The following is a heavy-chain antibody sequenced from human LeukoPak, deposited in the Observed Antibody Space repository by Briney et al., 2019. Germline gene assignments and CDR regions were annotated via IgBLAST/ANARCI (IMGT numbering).Heavy chain of an antibody. CDR1: GGSFSGYY. J-gene: IGHJ6*02. Sequence: SETLSLTCAVYGGSFSGYYWSWIRQPPGKGLEWIGEINHSGSTNYNPSLKSRVSISVDTSKNQFSLKLSSVTAADTAVYYCARGGGYYYYYGMDVWGQGTTVTVSS. D-gene: IGHD3-16*01. CDR2: INHSGST. CDR3: ARGGGYYYYYGMDV. V-gene: IGHV4-34*01.